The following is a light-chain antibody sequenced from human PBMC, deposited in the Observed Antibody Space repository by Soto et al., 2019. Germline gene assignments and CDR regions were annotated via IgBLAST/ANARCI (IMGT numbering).Light chain of an antibody. CDR1: QSVGSSF. J-gene: IGKJ1*01. Sequence: IVLTQSPGTLSLSPGERATLSCRASQSVGSSFLAWYQQRPGQGPRLLIYGASSRATGIPDRFSGSGSGTDFTLSISRLEPEDFAVYYCQQYGSSPRTFGQGTKVEIK. CDR3: QQYGSSPRT. V-gene: IGKV3-20*01. CDR2: GAS.